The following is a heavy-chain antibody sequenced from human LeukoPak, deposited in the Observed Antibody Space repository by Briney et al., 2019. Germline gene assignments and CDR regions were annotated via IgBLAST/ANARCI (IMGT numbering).Heavy chain of an antibody. J-gene: IGHJ6*03. CDR2: INPNSGGT. CDR3: ARGPSIAARGYYYYMDV. Sequence: ASVKVSCKASGYTFTGYYMYWVRQAPGQGLEWMGWINPNSGGTNYAQKFQGRVTMTRDTSISTAYIELSRLRSDDTAVYYCARGPSIAARGYYYYMDVWGKGTTVTVSS. CDR1: GYTFTGYY. V-gene: IGHV1-2*02. D-gene: IGHD6-6*01.